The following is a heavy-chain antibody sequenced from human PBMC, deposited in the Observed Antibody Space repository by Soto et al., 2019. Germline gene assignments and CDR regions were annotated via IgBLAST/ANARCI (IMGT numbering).Heavy chain of an antibody. CDR1: GWTNSSYL. CDR2: IIPIFGTA. J-gene: IGHJ6*02. CDR3: ASELLNGDIVVVPATTDYGMDV. D-gene: IGHD2-2*01. Sequence: VKGSRKSAGWTNSSYLGSWLRQAQRQGLEWMGGIIPIFGTANYAQKFQGRVTIAADESTSTAYMELSSLRSEDTAVYYCASELLNGDIVVVPATTDYGMDVWGQGTTVTVSS. V-gene: IGHV1-69*01.